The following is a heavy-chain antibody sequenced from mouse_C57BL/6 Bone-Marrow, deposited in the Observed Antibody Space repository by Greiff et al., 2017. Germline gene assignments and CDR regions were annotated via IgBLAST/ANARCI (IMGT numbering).Heavy chain of an antibody. CDR1: GYTFTSYW. CDR2: IYPGSGST. V-gene: IGHV1-55*01. D-gene: IGHD2-2*01. CDR3: ARSSMVNAMDY. Sequence: VQLQQPGAELVKPGASVKMSCKASGYTFTSYWITWVKQRPGQGLEWIGDIYPGSGSTNYNEKFKSKATLTVDTSSSTAYMQLSSLTSEDAAVYYCARSSMVNAMDYWGQGTSVTVSS. J-gene: IGHJ4*01.